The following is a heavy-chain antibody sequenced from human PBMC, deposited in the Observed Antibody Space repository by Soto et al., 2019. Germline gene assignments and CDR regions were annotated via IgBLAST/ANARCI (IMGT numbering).Heavy chain of an antibody. D-gene: IGHD3-10*01. V-gene: IGHV4-59*08. J-gene: IGHJ6*03. CDR3: ARGYYYGPGYYYYMDV. Sequence: TSETLSLTCTVSGGSISSYYWSWIRQPPGKGLEWIGYIYYSGSTNYNPSLKSRVTISVDTSKNQFSLKLSSVTAADTAVYYCARGYYYGPGYYYYMDVWGKGTTVTVSS. CDR1: GGSISSYY. CDR2: IYYSGST.